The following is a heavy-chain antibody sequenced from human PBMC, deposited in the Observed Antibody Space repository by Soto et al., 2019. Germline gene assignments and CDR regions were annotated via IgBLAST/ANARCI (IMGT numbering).Heavy chain of an antibody. D-gene: IGHD4-17*01. CDR2: IYYSGST. CDR3: ARDDFFVTTPTGYDY. V-gene: IGHV4-59*01. Sequence: PSETLSLTCTVSGASISSYYGRWIRQPPGKGLEWIGCIYYSGSTYYNPSLKSRVTISVDTSKNQFSLKLSTVTAADTAVYYCARDDFFVTTPTGYDYWGQGTLVTVSS. J-gene: IGHJ4*02. CDR1: GASISSYY.